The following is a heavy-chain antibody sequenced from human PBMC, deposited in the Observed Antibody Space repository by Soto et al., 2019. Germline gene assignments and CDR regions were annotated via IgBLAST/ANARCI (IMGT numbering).Heavy chain of an antibody. J-gene: IGHJ5*02. V-gene: IGHV2-5*02. CDR3: AHSFWRGYKAWFDP. CDR1: GFSLSTSGVG. CDR2: IYWDDDK. Sequence: QITLKESGPTRVKPTQTLTLTCTFSGFSLSTSGVGVGWIRQPPGKALEWLALIYWDDDKRYSPSLKTRLTITKYPSKNQVVLTLTNLDPVDTATDYCAHSFWRGYKAWFDPWGQGTLVTVSS. D-gene: IGHD3-3*01.